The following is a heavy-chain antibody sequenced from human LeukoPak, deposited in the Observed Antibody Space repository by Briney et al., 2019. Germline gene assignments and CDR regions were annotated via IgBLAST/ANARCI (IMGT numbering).Heavy chain of an antibody. CDR3: ASGYDSSGNDY. V-gene: IGHV3-30*03. Sequence: AGGSLRLSCAASGFTFTNYGMHWVRQAPGKGLEWVAVISYDGSNKYYADSVKGRFTISRDNSKNTLYLQMNSLRAEDTAVYYCASGYDSSGNDYWGQGTLVTVSS. CDR1: GFTFTNYG. J-gene: IGHJ4*02. D-gene: IGHD3-22*01. CDR2: ISYDGSNK.